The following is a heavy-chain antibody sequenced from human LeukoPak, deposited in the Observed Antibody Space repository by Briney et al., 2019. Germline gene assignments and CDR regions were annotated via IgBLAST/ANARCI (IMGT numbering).Heavy chain of an antibody. CDR2: IYYSGST. CDR1: GGSVSSSSSY. J-gene: IGHJ4*02. Sequence: SETLSLTCTVSGGSVSSSSSYWSWIRQPPGKGLEWIGYIYYSGSTNYNPSLKSRVTISVDTSKNQFSLKLSSVTAADTAVYYRARSWGEDYWGQGTLVTVSS. D-gene: IGHD3-16*01. CDR3: ARSWGEDY. V-gene: IGHV4-61*01.